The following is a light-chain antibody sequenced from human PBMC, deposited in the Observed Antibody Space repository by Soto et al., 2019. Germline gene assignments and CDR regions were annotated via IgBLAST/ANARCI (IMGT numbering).Light chain of an antibody. CDR1: QSVSSY. CDR2: DAS. J-gene: IGKJ4*01. Sequence: EAVLTQSPATLSLSPGERATLSCRASQSVSSYLAWYQHKPGQAPRLLIYDASNRATGIPARFSGSGSGTDFTLTISSLEPEDFAVYYCQQRSNWPLTFGGGTKMDIK. V-gene: IGKV3-11*01. CDR3: QQRSNWPLT.